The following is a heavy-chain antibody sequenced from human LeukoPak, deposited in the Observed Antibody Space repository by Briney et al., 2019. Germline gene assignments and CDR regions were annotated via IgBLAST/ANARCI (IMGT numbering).Heavy chain of an antibody. CDR3: ARMGMVIYGMDV. D-gene: IGHD2-21*01. V-gene: IGHV3-21*01. Sequence: GGSLRLSCAASGFTFSSYSMNWVRQAPGKGLEWVSSISSSSSYIYYADSVKGRFTISRDNAKNTPYLQMNSLRAEDTAVYYCARMGMVIYGMDVWGQGTTVTVSS. CDR2: ISSSSSYI. J-gene: IGHJ6*02. CDR1: GFTFSSYS.